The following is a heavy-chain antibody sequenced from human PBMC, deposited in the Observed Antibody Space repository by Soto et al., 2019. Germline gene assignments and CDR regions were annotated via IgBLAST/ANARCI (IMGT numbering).Heavy chain of an antibody. CDR1: GGSFSGYY. J-gene: IGHJ4*02. D-gene: IGHD6-6*01. CDR2: INHSGST. V-gene: IGHV4-34*01. Sequence: SETLSLTCAVYGGSFSGYYWSWIRQPPGKGLEWIGEINHSGSTNYNPSLKSRVTISVDTSKNQFSLKLSSVTAADTAVYYCVRAPKVSGSSQTRPDFWGQGTLVTVSS. CDR3: VRAPKVSGSSQTRPDF.